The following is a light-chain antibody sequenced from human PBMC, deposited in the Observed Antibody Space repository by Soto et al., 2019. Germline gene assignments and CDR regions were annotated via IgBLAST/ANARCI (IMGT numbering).Light chain of an antibody. CDR1: QSVSSGY. CDR3: QQYGSSPFT. J-gene: IGKJ4*01. CDR2: GAS. Sequence: EIVLTQSPGTLSLSPGERATHSCRASQSVSSGYLAWYQQKPGQAPRLLIYGASSRAIGSPDRFSGSGSGTDFTLTISRLEPEDFAVYYCQQYGSSPFTFGGGTKVEIK. V-gene: IGKV3-20*01.